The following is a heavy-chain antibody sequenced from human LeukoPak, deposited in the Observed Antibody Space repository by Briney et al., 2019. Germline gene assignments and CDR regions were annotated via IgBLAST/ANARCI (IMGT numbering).Heavy chain of an antibody. V-gene: IGHV3-23*01. CDR2: ISGSGGST. J-gene: IGHJ5*02. CDR3: AKGLIDYYGSGSSDWFDP. Sequence: PGGSLRLSCAASGFTFSSYAMSWVRQAPGKGLEWVSAISGSGGSTYYADSVKGRFTISRDNSKNTLYLQMNSLRAEDTAVYYCAKGLIDYYGSGSSDWFDPWGQGTLVTVSS. D-gene: IGHD3-10*01. CDR1: GFTFSSYA.